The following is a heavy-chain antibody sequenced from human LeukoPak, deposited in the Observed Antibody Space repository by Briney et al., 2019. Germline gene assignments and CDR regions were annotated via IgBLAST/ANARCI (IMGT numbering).Heavy chain of an antibody. CDR2: ISSSSGYT. J-gene: IGHJ4*02. CDR1: GFTFSDYY. V-gene: IGHV3-11*06. Sequence: SGGSLRLSCAASGFTFSDYYMSWIRQAPGKGLEWVSYISSSSGYTNYADSVKGRFTISRDNAKNSLYLQMNSLRAEDTAVYYCATYSSGWYAGYWGQGTLVTVSS. CDR3: ATYSSGWYAGY. D-gene: IGHD6-19*01.